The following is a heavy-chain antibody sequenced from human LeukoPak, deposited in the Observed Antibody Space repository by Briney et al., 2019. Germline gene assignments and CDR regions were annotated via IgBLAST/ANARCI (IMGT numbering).Heavy chain of an antibody. D-gene: IGHD3-10*01. CDR1: RYTFIDYY. J-gene: IGHJ4*02. Sequence: ASVKVSCKASRYTFIDYYIHWVRQAPGQGREWMGWINPNSGGTSYAQKFQGRVTMTRDTSISTAYMDLSSLRSDDTAVYYCARGGWVRGVITRNGLDYWGQGTLVTVSS. V-gene: IGHV1-2*02. CDR3: ARGGWVRGVITRNGLDY. CDR2: INPNSGGT.